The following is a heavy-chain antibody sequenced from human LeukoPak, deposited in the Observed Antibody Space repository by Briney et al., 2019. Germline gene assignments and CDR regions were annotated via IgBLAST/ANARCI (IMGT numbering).Heavy chain of an antibody. CDR3: ARGAHVRMYDSNHNCFDP. V-gene: IGHV1-18*01. D-gene: IGHD3-22*01. J-gene: IGHJ5*02. Sequence: VASVKVSCKASGYTFTSYGISWVRQAPGQGLEWMGWISAYNGNTNYAQKLQGRVTMTTDTSTSTVYMELSSLRSEDTAVYYCARGAHVRMYDSNHNCFDPWGQGTLVTVSS. CDR1: GYTFTSYG. CDR2: ISAYNGNT.